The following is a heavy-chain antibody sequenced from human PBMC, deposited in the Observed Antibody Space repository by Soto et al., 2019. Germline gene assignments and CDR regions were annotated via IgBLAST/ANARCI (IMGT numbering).Heavy chain of an antibody. CDR3: ARRYYDSSGYLLFDY. CDR2: IIPIFGTA. D-gene: IGHD3-22*01. V-gene: IGHV1-69*13. Sequence: SVKVSCKASGGTFSSYAISWVRQAPGQGLEWMGGIIPIFGTANYAQKFQGRVTITADESTSTAYMELSSLRSEDTAVYYCARRYYDSSGYLLFDYWGQGTLVTVSS. CDR1: GGTFSSYA. J-gene: IGHJ4*02.